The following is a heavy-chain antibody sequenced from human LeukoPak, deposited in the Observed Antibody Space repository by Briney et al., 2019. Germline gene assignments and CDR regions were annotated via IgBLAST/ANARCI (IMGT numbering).Heavy chain of an antibody. Sequence: SETLSLTCTVSGGSISSYYWSWIRQPPGKGLEWIGYIYYSGSTNYNPSLKSRVTISVDTSKNQFSLKLSSVTAADTAVYYCARRRLLDYYYGMDVWGQGTTVTVSS. J-gene: IGHJ6*02. CDR3: ARRRLLDYYYGMDV. CDR2: IYYSGST. CDR1: GGSISSYY. V-gene: IGHV4-59*08. D-gene: IGHD2-8*02.